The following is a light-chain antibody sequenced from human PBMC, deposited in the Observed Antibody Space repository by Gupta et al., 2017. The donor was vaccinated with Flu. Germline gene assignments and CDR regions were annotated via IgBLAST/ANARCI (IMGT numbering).Light chain of an antibody. J-gene: IGLJ1*01. CDR1: SSDVGGYNY. CDR2: DVS. V-gene: IGLV2-11*01. CDR3: CSYADSYTFV. Sequence: QSALTQPRSVSGSPGQSVTISCTRTSSDVGGYNYVSWYQQHPGKAPKLMIYDVSKRPSGVPDRFSGSKSGNTASLTISGLQAEDEADYYCCSYADSYTFVFGTGTKVTVL.